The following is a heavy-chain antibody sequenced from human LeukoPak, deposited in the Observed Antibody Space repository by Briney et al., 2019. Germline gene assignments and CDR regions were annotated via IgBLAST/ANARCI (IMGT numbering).Heavy chain of an antibody. D-gene: IGHD1-1*01. V-gene: IGHV3-23*01. CDR2: ITGSDDAT. CDR1: GFPFNLYT. CDR3: AKWKPRYLGDC. Sequence: PGGSLRLACAASGFPFNLYTLSWVRRAPGKGLEWVSTITGSDDATFYADSVKGRFTISRDSAQNTVYLQMDSLRVEDSALYYCAKWKPRYLGDCWGPGTLVTVSS. J-gene: IGHJ1*01.